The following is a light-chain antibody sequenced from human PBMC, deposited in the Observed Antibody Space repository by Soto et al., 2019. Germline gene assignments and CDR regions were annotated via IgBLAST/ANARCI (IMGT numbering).Light chain of an antibody. CDR1: QTVSSE. CDR2: GAS. CDR3: QQYNDWPPQLT. Sequence: EIVMTQSPATLSVSIGERATLSCRASQTVSSELAWYQQKPGQAPRLLIYGASTRATGIPARFTGSGSGTEFTLTISSLQSEDFGIYYCQQYNDWPPQLTFGGGTKVEIK. J-gene: IGKJ4*01. V-gene: IGKV3-15*01.